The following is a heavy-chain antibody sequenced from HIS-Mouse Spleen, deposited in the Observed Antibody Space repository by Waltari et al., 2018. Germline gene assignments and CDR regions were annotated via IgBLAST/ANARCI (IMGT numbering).Heavy chain of an antibody. Sequence: QLQLQESGPGLVKPSETLSLTCTVSGGSISSSSYYWGWIRQPPGKGLEGIGSSYYSVSTYSNPSLKGRVTISVDTSKNQFSLKLSSVTAADTAVYYCAREIPYSSSWYDWYFDLWGRGTLVTVSS. D-gene: IGHD6-13*01. CDR1: GGSISSSSYY. CDR2: SYYSVST. CDR3: AREIPYSSSWYDWYFDL. V-gene: IGHV4-39*07. J-gene: IGHJ2*01.